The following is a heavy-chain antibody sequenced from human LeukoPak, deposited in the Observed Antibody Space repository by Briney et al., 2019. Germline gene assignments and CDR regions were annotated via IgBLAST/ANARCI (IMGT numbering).Heavy chain of an antibody. CDR3: TRSLDY. CDR2: INQDGSGA. J-gene: IGHJ4*02. V-gene: IGHV3-7*01. Sequence: PGGSLRFSGAASGFTFGSYRMDWVRQSSDQGLKWVGNINQDGSGAYYQDSVKARSTISRDNAKKALFLQMNSLRAEDTAVYDCTRSLDYWGQGTLVTVSS. CDR1: GFTFGSYR.